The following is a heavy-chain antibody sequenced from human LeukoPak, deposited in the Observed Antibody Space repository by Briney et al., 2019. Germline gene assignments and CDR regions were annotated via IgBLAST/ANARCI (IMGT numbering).Heavy chain of an antibody. V-gene: IGHV3-7*01. CDR3: ARPSFTQGSYFDY. D-gene: IGHD2-15*01. CDR2: MIGDGSEI. J-gene: IGHJ4*02. Sequence: PGESLRLSCAASGFTFSNSWMTWVRQAPGKGLEWVASMIGDGSEIHYVDSVKGRFTISRDNAKNSLYLQMNSLSAEDTAVYYCARPSFTQGSYFDYWGQGTLVTVSS. CDR1: GFTFSNSW.